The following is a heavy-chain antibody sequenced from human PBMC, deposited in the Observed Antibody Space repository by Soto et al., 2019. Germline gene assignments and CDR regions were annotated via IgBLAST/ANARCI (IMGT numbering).Heavy chain of an antibody. D-gene: IGHD3-10*01. CDR3: ARGGNWFDP. CDR2: IDHGGGEK. J-gene: IGHJ5*02. CDR1: GFSFSDYW. V-gene: IGHV3-7*05. Sequence: EVQVVESGGGLVQPGGSLRLSCAASGFSFSDYWMAWVRQAPGKGLEWVANIDHGGGEKHYVDSVQGRFTISRDNDKNPLYLQMNSLRAEDTAVYCCARGGNWFDPWGQGTLVTVSS.